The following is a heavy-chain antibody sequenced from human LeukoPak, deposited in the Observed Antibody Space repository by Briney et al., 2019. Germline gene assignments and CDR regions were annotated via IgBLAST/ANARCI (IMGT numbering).Heavy chain of an antibody. D-gene: IGHD3-9*01. CDR2: ISYDGGNK. J-gene: IGHJ4*02. CDR1: GSTFSRYG. V-gene: IGHV3-30*02. CDR3: AKDRSTYNVLTGYQDY. Sequence: GGSLRLSCAVSGSTFSRYGMHWVRQTPGKGLEWVALISYDGGNKDYVDSVKGRFTVSRDNSRNTLYLQMNSLRPEDTAVYYCAKDRSTYNVLTGYQDYWGQGTLVTVSS.